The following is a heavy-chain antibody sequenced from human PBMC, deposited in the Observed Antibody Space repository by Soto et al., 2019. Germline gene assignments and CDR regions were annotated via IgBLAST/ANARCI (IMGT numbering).Heavy chain of an antibody. J-gene: IGHJ4*02. CDR3: ARATKKYCSSTSCYAHDY. D-gene: IGHD2-2*01. Sequence: QVPLVQSGAEVKKPGSSVKVSCKASGGTFSSYTISWVRQAPGQGLEWMGRIIPILGIANYAQKFQGRVTITADKPTSTAYMELSSLRSEDTAVYYCARATKKYCSSTSCYAHDYWGQGTLVTVSS. CDR1: GGTFSSYT. V-gene: IGHV1-69*02. CDR2: IIPILGIA.